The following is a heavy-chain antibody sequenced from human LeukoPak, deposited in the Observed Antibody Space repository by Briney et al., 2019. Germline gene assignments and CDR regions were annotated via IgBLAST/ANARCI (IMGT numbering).Heavy chain of an antibody. CDR3: ARRWNYGRNYYIDV. CDR2: FNDSGRI. J-gene: IGHJ6*03. Sequence: PSETLSLTCAVYGGSFSNYYWSWIRQPPGKGLEWIGEFNDSGRINYNPSLMSRVTVSVDTSKNQFSLRLTPVTATDTAVYYYARRWNYGRNYYIDVWGNGATVSVSS. D-gene: IGHD1-7*01. CDR1: GGSFSNYY. V-gene: IGHV4-34*01.